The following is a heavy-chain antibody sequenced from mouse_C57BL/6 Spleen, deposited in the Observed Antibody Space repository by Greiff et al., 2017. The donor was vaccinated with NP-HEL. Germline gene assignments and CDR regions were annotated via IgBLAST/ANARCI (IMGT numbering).Heavy chain of an antibody. CDR1: GYTFTSYW. CDR3: ARSHYGNSELDY. V-gene: IGHV1-55*01. D-gene: IGHD2-1*01. CDR2: IYPGSGST. J-gene: IGHJ2*01. Sequence: QVQLQQPGAELVKPGASVKMSCKASGYTFTSYWITWVKQRPGQGLEWIGDIYPGSGSTNYNEKFKSKATLTVDTSSSTAYMQLSSLTSEDSAVYYCARSHYGNSELDYWGQGTTLTVSS.